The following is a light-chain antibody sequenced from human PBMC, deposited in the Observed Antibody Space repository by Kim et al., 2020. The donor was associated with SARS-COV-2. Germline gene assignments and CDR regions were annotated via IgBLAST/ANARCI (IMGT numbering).Light chain of an antibody. CDR1: QSVLYSSNNKNY. J-gene: IGKJ5*01. CDR2: WAS. CDR3: QKFYSTPIT. V-gene: IGKV4-1*01. Sequence: DIVMTQSPDSLAVSLGERATINCESSQSVLYSSNNKNYLAWYQQKPGQPPKLLIYWASTRESGVPDRFSGSGSGTDFTLTISSLQAEDVAVYYCQKFYSTPITFAQGTRLGI.